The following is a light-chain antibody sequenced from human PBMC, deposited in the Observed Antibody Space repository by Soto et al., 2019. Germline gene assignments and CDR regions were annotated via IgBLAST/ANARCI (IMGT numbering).Light chain of an antibody. J-gene: IGKJ3*01. CDR1: QSINSW. V-gene: IGKV1-5*03. Sequence: DVQMTHSPSTLSASIGDRVTITCRASQSINSWLAWYQQKPGKAPKLLIYKASTLESGVPSRFSGSGSGTEFTLTISCLQPDDFGTYYCQHYYSYSEFSFGPRAKVAI. CDR2: KAS. CDR3: QHYYSYSEFS.